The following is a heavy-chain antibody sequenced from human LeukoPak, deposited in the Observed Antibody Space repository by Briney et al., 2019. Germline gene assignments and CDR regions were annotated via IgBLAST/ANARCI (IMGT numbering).Heavy chain of an antibody. Sequence: SETLSLTCAVYGGSFSGYYWSWIRQPPGKGLEWIGEINHSGSTNYNPSLKSRVTISVDTSKNQFSLKLSSVTAADTAVYYCARAVVGSGSLYWGQGTLVTVSS. J-gene: IGHJ4*02. CDR3: ARAVVGSGSLY. CDR1: GGSFSGYY. V-gene: IGHV4-34*01. CDR2: INHSGST. D-gene: IGHD3-10*01.